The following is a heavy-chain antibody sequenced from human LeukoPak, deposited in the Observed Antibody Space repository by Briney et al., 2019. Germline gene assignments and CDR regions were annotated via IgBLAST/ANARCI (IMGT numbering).Heavy chain of an antibody. CDR1: GFTFSSYG. CDR2: ISYDGSNK. CDR3: AKSPISSSRGYYFDY. D-gene: IGHD6-6*01. V-gene: IGHV3-30*18. J-gene: IGHJ4*02. Sequence: WGSLRLSCAASGFTFSSYGMHWVRQAPGKGMEWVAVISYDGSNKYYADSVKGRFTISRDNSKNTLYLQMNSLRAEDTAVYYCAKSPISSSRGYYFDYWGQGTLVTVSS.